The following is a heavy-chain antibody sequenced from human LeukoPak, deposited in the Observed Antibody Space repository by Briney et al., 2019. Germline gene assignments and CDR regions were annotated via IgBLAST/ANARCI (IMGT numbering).Heavy chain of an antibody. V-gene: IGHV3-23*01. CDR2: ISGSGGST. CDR3: AKDLRTCSYYDRGCTFDY. Sequence: QTGGSLRLSCAASGFTFSSYAMSWVRQAPGKGLEWVSAISGSGGSTYYADSVKGRFTISRDNSKNTLYLQMNSLRAEDTAVYYCAKDLRTCSYYDRGCTFDYWGQGTLVTVSS. CDR1: GFTFSSYA. D-gene: IGHD3-22*01. J-gene: IGHJ4*02.